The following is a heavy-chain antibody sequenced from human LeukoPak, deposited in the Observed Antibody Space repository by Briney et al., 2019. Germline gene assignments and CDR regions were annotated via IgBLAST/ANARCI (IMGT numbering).Heavy chain of an antibody. D-gene: IGHD1-26*01. CDR3: ARQWEWELYYFDY. Sequence: SETLSLTCAVYGGSFSGYYWSWIRQPPGKGLEWIGEIYHSGSTNYNPSLKSRVTISVDTSKNQFSLRLSSVTAADTAMYYCARQWEWELYYFDYWGQGTLVTVSS. CDR1: GGSFSGYY. V-gene: IGHV4-34*01. CDR2: IYHSGST. J-gene: IGHJ4*02.